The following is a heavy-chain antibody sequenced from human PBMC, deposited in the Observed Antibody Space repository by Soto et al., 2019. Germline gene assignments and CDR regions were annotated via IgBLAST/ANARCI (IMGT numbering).Heavy chain of an antibody. Sequence: LSLTCAVYGGSFSGYYWSWIRQPPGKGLEWIGEINHSGSTNYNPSLKSRVTISVDTSKNQFSLKLSSVTAADTAVYYCARARGRNWNYPSYYYYGMDVWGQGTTVTVSS. CDR2: INHSGST. CDR1: GGSFSGYY. CDR3: ARARGRNWNYPSYYYYGMDV. V-gene: IGHV4-34*01. D-gene: IGHD1-7*01. J-gene: IGHJ6*02.